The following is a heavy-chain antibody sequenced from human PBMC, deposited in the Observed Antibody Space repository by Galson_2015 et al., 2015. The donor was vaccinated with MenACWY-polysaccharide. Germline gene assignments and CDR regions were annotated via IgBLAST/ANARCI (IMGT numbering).Heavy chain of an antibody. CDR3: AREGDTYRSGRYGS. Sequence: SLRLSCAASGVTFSNYGMHWVRQAPGKGLEWVAVISSDGGTKYYADSVKGRFTISRDKSRNTLYLQMDSLRPEDTAVYFCAREGDTYRSGRYGSWGQGTLVTVSS. CDR1: GVTFSNYG. J-gene: IGHJ4*02. CDR2: ISSDGGTK. V-gene: IGHV3-30*03. D-gene: IGHD6-13*01.